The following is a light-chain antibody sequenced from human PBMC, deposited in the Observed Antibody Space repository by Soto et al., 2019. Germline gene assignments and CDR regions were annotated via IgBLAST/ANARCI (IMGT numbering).Light chain of an antibody. V-gene: IGKV3-15*01. CDR2: GAS. CDR3: QQYNKWVWT. Sequence: EMVMTQSPGTLSASPGERATLSCRASQSVSSNLAWYQQKPGQAPRLLIYGASTRATGIPARFGGSGSGTEFTLTISSLQSEDFAVYYCQQYNKWVWTFGQGTKVEIK. CDR1: QSVSSN. J-gene: IGKJ1*01.